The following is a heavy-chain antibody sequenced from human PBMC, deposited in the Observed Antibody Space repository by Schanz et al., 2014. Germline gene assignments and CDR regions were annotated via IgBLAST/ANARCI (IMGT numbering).Heavy chain of an antibody. Sequence: EVQLVESGGGLVQPGGSLRLSCGGSGFTFSKYWMSWVRQAPGKGLEWVANIKQDGSEKYYVDAVKGRFTISRDNAKKSMYLHMKSLRGEDTAVYYCARDNYCGSGSFAYWGQGTLVTVSS. J-gene: IGHJ4*02. CDR2: IKQDGSEK. V-gene: IGHV3-7*04. CDR1: GFTFSKYW. CDR3: ARDNYCGSGSFAY. D-gene: IGHD3-10*01.